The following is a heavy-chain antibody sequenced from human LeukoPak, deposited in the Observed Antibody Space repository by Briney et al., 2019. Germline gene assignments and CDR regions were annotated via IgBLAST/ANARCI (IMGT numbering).Heavy chain of an antibody. J-gene: IGHJ5*02. V-gene: IGHV1-2*02. CDR3: ASLIAAAGTGWFDP. CDR2: INPNSGGT. CDR1: GYTFTGYY. D-gene: IGHD6-13*01. Sequence: ASVKVSCKASGYTFTGYYMHWVRQAPGQGLEWMGWINPNSGGTNYAQKFQGRVTMTRDTSISTAYMELSRLRSEDTAVYYCASLIAAAGTGWFDPWGQGTLVTVSS.